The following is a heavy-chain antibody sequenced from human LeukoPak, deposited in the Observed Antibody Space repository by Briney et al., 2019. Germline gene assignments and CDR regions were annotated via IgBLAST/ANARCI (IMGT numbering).Heavy chain of an antibody. CDR2: INGRGDNT. CDR1: GFTFSSYA. Sequence: GGSLRLFCAASGFTFSSYAMNLVRQAPGKGLEWVSAINGRGDNTCYADSVKGRFTISRDNSKSTLFLQMNSLRAEDTAIYYCAKDRVSPGFNLFGPWGQGTLVTVSS. V-gene: IGHV3-23*01. J-gene: IGHJ5*02. D-gene: IGHD2/OR15-2a*01. CDR3: AKDRVSPGFNLFGP.